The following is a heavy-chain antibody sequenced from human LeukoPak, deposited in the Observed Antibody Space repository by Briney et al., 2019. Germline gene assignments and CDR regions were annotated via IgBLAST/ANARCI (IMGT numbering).Heavy chain of an antibody. D-gene: IGHD6-13*01. Sequence: GGSLRLSCAASGFTFSSYAMSWVRQAPGKGLEWVSAISGSGGSTYYADSVKGRFTISRDNSKNTLYLQMNSLRAEDTAVYYCAKDRVQFDIAAVVDYWGQGTLVTVSS. CDR3: AKDRVQFDIAAVVDY. CDR2: ISGSGGST. V-gene: IGHV3-23*01. J-gene: IGHJ4*02. CDR1: GFTFSSYA.